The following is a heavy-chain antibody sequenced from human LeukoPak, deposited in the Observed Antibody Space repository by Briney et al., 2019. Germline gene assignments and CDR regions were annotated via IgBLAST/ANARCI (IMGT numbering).Heavy chain of an antibody. D-gene: IGHD3-22*01. CDR3: ARHYNDSSGYQDGFDI. CDR1: GGSIMNNY. V-gene: IGHV4-59*08. Sequence: SETLSLTCTVSGGSIMNNYWSWIRQPPGKGLEWIGYIYYSGRTNYNTSLKSGVAISEDTSKNHVSLRPSSLTVATTGVYYFARHYNDSSGYQDGFDIWGQGTMVTVSS. J-gene: IGHJ3*02. CDR2: IYYSGRT.